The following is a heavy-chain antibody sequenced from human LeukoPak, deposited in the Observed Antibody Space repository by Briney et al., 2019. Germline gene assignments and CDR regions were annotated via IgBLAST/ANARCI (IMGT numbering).Heavy chain of an antibody. D-gene: IGHD6-19*01. CDR2: IYHSGST. Sequence: SDTLSLTCAVSGYSVSSGFFWGWIRQPPGKGLEWIGSIYHSGSTYYNPSLKSRVTISLDTSKNQFSLRLSSVTAADTAVYYCARDSSGWFDDAFDIWGQGTMVAVSS. CDR1: GYSVSSGFF. CDR3: ARDSSGWFDDAFDI. V-gene: IGHV4-38-2*02. J-gene: IGHJ3*02.